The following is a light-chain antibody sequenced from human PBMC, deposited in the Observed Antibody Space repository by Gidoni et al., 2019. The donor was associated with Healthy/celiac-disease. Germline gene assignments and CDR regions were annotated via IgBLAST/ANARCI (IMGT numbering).Light chain of an antibody. Sequence: QSVLTQPPSVSGAPGQRATISCTGSSSNIGAGYDVPWYQQLPGTAPKLLIYGNSNRPSGVPDRSSGSKSGTSASLAITGLQAEDEADYYCQSYDSSLSGDVVFGGGTKLTVL. CDR2: GNS. J-gene: IGLJ2*01. CDR1: SSNIGAGYD. CDR3: QSYDSSLSGDVV. V-gene: IGLV1-40*01.